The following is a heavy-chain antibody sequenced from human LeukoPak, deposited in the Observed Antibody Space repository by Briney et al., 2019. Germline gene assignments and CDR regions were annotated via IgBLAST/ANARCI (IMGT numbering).Heavy chain of an antibody. Sequence: GASVKVSCKASGYTFTGYYMHWVRQAPGQGLEWMGWINPNSGGTNYAQKFQGRVTMTRDTSISTAYMELSRLRSDDTAVYYCAIDPIGPHQLLYSPWGQGTLVTVSS. CDR1: GYTFTGYY. CDR3: AIDPIGPHQLLYSP. V-gene: IGHV1-2*02. J-gene: IGHJ5*02. D-gene: IGHD2-2*02. CDR2: INPNSGGT.